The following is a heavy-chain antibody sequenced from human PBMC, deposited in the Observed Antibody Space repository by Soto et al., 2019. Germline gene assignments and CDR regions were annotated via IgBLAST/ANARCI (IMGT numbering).Heavy chain of an antibody. Sequence: QLQLVESGGGVVQPGRSLRLSCAASGFTFSSYGMHWVRQAPGKGLEWVAVISYDGSNKYYADSVKGRFTISRDNSKDTLYLQMNSLRAEDTAVYYCATRIVVVPAAPVTDYWGQGTLVTVSS. J-gene: IGHJ4*02. D-gene: IGHD2-2*01. V-gene: IGHV3-30*03. CDR1: GFTFSSYG. CDR2: ISYDGSNK. CDR3: ATRIVVVPAAPVTDY.